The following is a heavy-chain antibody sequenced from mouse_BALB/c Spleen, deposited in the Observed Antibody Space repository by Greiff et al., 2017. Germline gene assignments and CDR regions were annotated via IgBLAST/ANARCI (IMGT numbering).Heavy chain of an antibody. CDR2: IRSKSNNYAT. V-gene: IGHV10-1*02. Sequence: EVKLKESGGGLVQPKGSLKLSCAASGFTFNTYAMTWVRQAPGKGLEWVARIRSKSNNYATYYADSVKDRFTISRDDSQSMLYLQMNNLKTEDTAMYYCGRHRETDLDDWGQGTTLTVAA. CDR1: GFTFNTYA. J-gene: IGHJ2*01. D-gene: IGHD2-14*01. CDR3: GRHRETDLDD.